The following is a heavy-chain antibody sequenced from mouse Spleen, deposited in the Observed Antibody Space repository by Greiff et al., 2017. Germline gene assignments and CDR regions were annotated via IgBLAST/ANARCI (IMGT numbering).Heavy chain of an antibody. Sequence: EVQVVESGPGMVKPSQSLSLTCTVTGYSITSGYDWHWIRHFPGNKLEWMGYISYSGSTNYNPSLKSRISITHDTSKNHFFLKLNSVTTEDTATYYCARGGYGNYDYFDYWGQGTTLTVSS. D-gene: IGHD2-10*02. V-gene: IGHV3-1*01. CDR3: ARGGYGNYDYFDY. CDR1: GYSITSGYD. CDR2: ISYSGST. J-gene: IGHJ2*01.